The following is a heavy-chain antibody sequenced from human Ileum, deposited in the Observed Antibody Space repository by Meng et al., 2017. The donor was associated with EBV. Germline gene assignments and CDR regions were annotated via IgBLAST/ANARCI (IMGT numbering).Heavy chain of an antibody. V-gene: IGHV4-39*01. Sequence: QLPRQGSAQGPWNPSEPWSLPGTASGGPCNSRSYYWGWIGQPPGKGLEWIGSIYYSGRTYYNPSLKSRVTISVDTSKNQFALKLSSVTAADTAVYYCARPIAAAGWFDPWGQGTLVTVSS. CDR2: IYYSGRT. CDR1: GGPCNSRSYY. CDR3: ARPIAAAGWFDP. J-gene: IGHJ5*02. D-gene: IGHD6-13*01.